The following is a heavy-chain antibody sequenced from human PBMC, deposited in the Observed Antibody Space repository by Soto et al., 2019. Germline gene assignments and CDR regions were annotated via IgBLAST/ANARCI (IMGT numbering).Heavy chain of an antibody. V-gene: IGHV4-30-4*08. CDR2: IHHSGSI. CDR3: ARKQDGGEPLTV. CDR1: GGSISSDYYH. J-gene: IGHJ1*01. D-gene: IGHD3-9*01. Sequence: SETLSLTCTVSGGSISSDYYHWTWIRQSPERGLEWIGYIHHSGSILYNPSLKSRVTISVDTSKNQFSLHLSSVTAADTAVYCDARKQDGGEPLTVWAQGTPVSVSA.